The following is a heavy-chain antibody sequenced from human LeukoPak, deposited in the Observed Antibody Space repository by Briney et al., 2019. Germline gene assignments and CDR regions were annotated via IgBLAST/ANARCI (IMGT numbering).Heavy chain of an antibody. Sequence: ASVKVSCKASGFTFTSYDINWVRQASGQGLEWMGWMNPNNGNTGYAQKFQGRVTMTRDTSISTAYMELRGLRSEATAVYYCVRDGEGVAISVNYWFDPWGQGTLVTVSS. CDR1: GFTFTSYD. CDR2: MNPNNGNT. J-gene: IGHJ5*02. CDR3: VRDGEGVAISVNYWFDP. V-gene: IGHV1-8*01. D-gene: IGHD3-10*01.